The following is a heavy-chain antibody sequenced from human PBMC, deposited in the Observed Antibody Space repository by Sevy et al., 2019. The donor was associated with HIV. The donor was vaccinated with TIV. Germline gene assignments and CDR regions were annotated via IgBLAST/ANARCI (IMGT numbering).Heavy chain of an antibody. CDR3: ARDLGGYYDSSGYPNWFDP. CDR2: IYYSGST. D-gene: IGHD3-22*01. V-gene: IGHV4-31*01. Sequence: SETLSLTCTVSGGSISSGGYYWSWIRQHPGKGLEWIGYIYYSGSTYYNPSLKSQVTISVDTSKNQFSQKLSSVTAADTAVYYCARDLGGYYDSSGYPNWFDPWGQGTLVTVSS. J-gene: IGHJ5*02. CDR1: GGSISSGGYY.